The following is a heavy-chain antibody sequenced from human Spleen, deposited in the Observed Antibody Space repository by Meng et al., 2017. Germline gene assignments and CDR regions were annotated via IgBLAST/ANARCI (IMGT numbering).Heavy chain of an antibody. J-gene: IGHJ3*02. CDR1: GFTFSSYW. Sequence: GESLKISCAASGFTFSSYWMRWVRQAPGKGLEWVANIKEDGGEKYYVDSVKGRFTISRDDSKNTAYLQMNNLKTEDTAVYYCTIYTSGHIWGQGTTVTVSS. D-gene: IGHD6-19*01. CDR3: TIYTSGHI. V-gene: IGHV3-7*03. CDR2: IKEDGGEK.